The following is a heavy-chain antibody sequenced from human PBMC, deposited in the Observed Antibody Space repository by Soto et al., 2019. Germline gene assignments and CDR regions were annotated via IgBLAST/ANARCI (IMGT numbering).Heavy chain of an antibody. J-gene: IGHJ4*02. D-gene: IGHD3-10*01. CDR1: GFTFSSSA. V-gene: IGHV3-23*01. Sequence: GGSLRLSCAASGFTFSSSAMSWVRQAPGKGLEWVSAIGDSGGITYYADSVKGRFTISRDNSKNTLYLQMNSLRAEDTAVYYCAKALGRDFSDFDSWGQGTQVTVSS. CDR3: AKALGRDFSDFDS. CDR2: IGDSGGIT.